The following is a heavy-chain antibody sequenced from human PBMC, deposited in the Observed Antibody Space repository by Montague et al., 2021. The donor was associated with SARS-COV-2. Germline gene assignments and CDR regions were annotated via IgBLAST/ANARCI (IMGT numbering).Heavy chain of an antibody. CDR1: GGSISGYY. D-gene: IGHD5-18*01. Sequence: SETLSLTCTVSGGSISGYYWSWIRQPPGKGPEWIGNIYDTGNTNYNPSLKSRVTISEDTSKNQFSLRLTSVTAADTAVYYCARDFRLQLWQTSYYFGHWGQGTLVSVSS. J-gene: IGHJ2*01. CDR2: IYDTGNT. V-gene: IGHV4-59*01. CDR3: ARDFRLQLWQTSYYFGH.